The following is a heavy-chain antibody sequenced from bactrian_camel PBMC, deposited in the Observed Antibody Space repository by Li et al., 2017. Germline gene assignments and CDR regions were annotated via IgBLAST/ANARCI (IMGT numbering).Heavy chain of an antibody. D-gene: IGHD3*01. CDR1: GVNYKN. V-gene: IGHV3S40*01. CDR3: KMGGSLRCDGF. CDR2: TRTVGGSL. J-gene: IGHJ6*01. Sequence: DVQLVESGGGSVQPGGSLTISCVVSGVNYKNVGWFRQAPGKEREGVAATRTVGGSLYYAASVKGRFTISVNKTGDTVYLQMNNLKPEDTGTYSCKMGGSLRCDGFWGPGTQVTVS.